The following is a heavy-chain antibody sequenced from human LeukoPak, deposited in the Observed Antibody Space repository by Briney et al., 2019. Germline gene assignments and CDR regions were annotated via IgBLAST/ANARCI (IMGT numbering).Heavy chain of an antibody. V-gene: IGHV1-2*02. CDR3: APTHSDYDYYFDY. D-gene: IGHD5-12*01. CDR2: INPNSGGT. Sequence: GASVKVSCKASGYTFTGYYMHWVRQAPGQGLEWMGWINPNSGGTNYAQRFQGRVAITRDTSISTAYMELSRLRSDDTAVYYCAPTHSDYDYYFDYWGQGTLVTVSS. J-gene: IGHJ4*02. CDR1: GYTFTGYY.